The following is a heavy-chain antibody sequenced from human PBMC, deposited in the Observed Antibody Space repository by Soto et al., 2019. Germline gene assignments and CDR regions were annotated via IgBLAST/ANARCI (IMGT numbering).Heavy chain of an antibody. V-gene: IGHV4-39*01. CDR3: AKGARITMVRGVAAY. D-gene: IGHD3-10*01. Sequence: PETLSLTCTVSGGSISSSSYYWGWIRQPPGKGLEWIGSIFYSGSTYYNPSLKSRVTISVDTSKNQFSLKLSSVTAADTAVYYCAKGARITMVRGVAAYWGQGTRVTV. CDR1: GGSISSSSYY. J-gene: IGHJ4*02. CDR2: IFYSGST.